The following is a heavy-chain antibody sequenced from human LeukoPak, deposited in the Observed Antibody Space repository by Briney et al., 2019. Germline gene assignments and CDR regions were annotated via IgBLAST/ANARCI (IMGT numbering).Heavy chain of an antibody. CDR2: IYYSGST. V-gene: IGHV4-59*01. Sequence: SETLSLTCTVSGGSISSYYWSWIRQPPGKGLEWIGYIYYSGSTNYNPPLKSRVTISVDTSKNQFSLKLSSVTAADTAVYYCARLGFENYYDSSGYYWFDYWGQGTLVTVSS. CDR1: GGSISSYY. J-gene: IGHJ4*02. D-gene: IGHD3-22*01. CDR3: ARLGFENYYDSSGYYWFDY.